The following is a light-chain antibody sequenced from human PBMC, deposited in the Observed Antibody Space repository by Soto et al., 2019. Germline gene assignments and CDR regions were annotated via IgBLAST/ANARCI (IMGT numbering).Light chain of an antibody. CDR2: DAN. J-gene: IGLJ2*01. Sequence: QSVLTQPASVSGSPGQSITISCTGTSSDLGAYNFVSWYQQHPGKAPKLMLYDANIRPSGVSNRFSGSKSGTTASLTISGLQAEDEADYYCTSWTTSTTMIFGGGTKVTVL. V-gene: IGLV2-14*03. CDR1: SSDLGAYNF. CDR3: TSWTTSTTMI.